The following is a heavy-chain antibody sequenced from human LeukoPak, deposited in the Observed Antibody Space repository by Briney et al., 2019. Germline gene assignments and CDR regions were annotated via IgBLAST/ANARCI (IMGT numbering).Heavy chain of an antibody. CDR3: ARGGQQWLALDY. Sequence: SETLSLTCTVSGGSISSYYWSWIRQPPGKGLEWIGYIYYSGSTNYNPSLKSRVTISVDTSKNQFSLKLSSVTAADTAVYYCARGGQQWLALDYWGQGTLVTVSS. V-gene: IGHV4-59*01. CDR2: IYYSGST. CDR1: GGSISSYY. J-gene: IGHJ4*02. D-gene: IGHD6-19*01.